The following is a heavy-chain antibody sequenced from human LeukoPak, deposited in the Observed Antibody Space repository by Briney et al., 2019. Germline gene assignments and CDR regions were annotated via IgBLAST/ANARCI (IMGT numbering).Heavy chain of an antibody. V-gene: IGHV3-74*01. J-gene: IGHJ6*02. CDR1: GFTFSSYW. Sequence: GGSLRLSCAASGFTFSSYWMHWVRQAAGKGLVCVSRINSDGSSTSYADSVKGRFTISRDNAKNTLYLQMNSLRAEDTAVYYCARGWIGYGMDVWGQGTTVTVSS. D-gene: IGHD5-12*01. CDR3: ARGWIGYGMDV. CDR2: INSDGSST.